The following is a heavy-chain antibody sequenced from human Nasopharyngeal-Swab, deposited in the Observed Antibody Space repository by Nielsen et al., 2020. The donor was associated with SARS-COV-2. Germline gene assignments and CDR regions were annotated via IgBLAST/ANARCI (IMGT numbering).Heavy chain of an antibody. D-gene: IGHD5-12*01. CDR2: IYSGGAT. CDR1: GFTVSNSF. Sequence: GESLKISCAASGFTVSNSFMSWVRQAPGKGLEWVSVIYSGGATHYADSVKGRFTTSRDNSKNTLYLQMNSLRAEDTAIYYCARGNSGYDASPFDYWGQGTLVTVSS. V-gene: IGHV3-53*01. J-gene: IGHJ4*02. CDR3: ARGNSGYDASPFDY.